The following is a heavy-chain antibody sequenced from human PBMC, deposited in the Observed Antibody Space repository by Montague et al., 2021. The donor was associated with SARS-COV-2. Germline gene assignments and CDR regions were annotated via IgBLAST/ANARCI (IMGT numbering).Heavy chain of an antibody. Sequence: SLRLSCAASGFTFNDYYMTWVRQAPGKGPEWLANINSDGTQKPSXDFVRGRFTISRDNAQNSLYLQLNSLRVEDTALYYCGRFSKSAIAWALDTLGQGTLVTVSS. CDR2: INSDGTQK. J-gene: IGHJ5*02. V-gene: IGHV3-7*01. CDR3: GRFSKSAIAWALDT. D-gene: IGHD2-21*01. CDR1: GFTFNDYY.